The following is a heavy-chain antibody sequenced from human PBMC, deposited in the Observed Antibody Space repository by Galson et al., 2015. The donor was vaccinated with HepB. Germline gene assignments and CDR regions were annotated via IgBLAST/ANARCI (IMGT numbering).Heavy chain of an antibody. CDR3: ARGPRDQLKSAYYYYYMDV. CDR1: GFTFSSYA. D-gene: IGHD2-2*01. Sequence: SLRLSCAASGFTFSSYAMDWVRQAPGKGLEWVAVISYDGSNKYYADSVKGRFTISRDNSKNTLYLQMNSLRAEDTAVYYCARGPRDQLKSAYYYYYMDVWGKGTTVTVSS. CDR2: ISYDGSNK. J-gene: IGHJ6*03. V-gene: IGHV3-30-3*01.